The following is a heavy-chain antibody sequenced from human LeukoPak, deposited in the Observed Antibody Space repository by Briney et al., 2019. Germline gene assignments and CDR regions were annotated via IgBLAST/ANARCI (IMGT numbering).Heavy chain of an antibody. CDR2: ISSSSSYI. V-gene: IGHV3-21*01. J-gene: IGHJ4*02. CDR3: ARADSIAARPFDY. D-gene: IGHD6-6*01. CDR1: GFTFSSYS. Sequence: GGSLRLSCAASGFTFSSYSMNWVRRAPGKGLEWVSSISSSSSYIYYADSVKGRFTISRDNAKNSLYLQMNSLRAEDTAVYCCARADSIAARPFDYWGQGTLVTVSS.